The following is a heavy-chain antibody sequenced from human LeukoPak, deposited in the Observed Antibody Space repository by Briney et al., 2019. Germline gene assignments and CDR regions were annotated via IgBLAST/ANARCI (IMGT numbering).Heavy chain of an antibody. Sequence: GGSLRLSCAASGFIVSSCYMSWVRQAPGKGLEWVSVILTAGTTSYADSVKGRFTISRDDSKNMVYLQMNGLRAEDTAVYFCAREGYASGWFRLWGQGTLVTVSS. CDR2: ILTAGTT. V-gene: IGHV3-53*01. J-gene: IGHJ4*02. D-gene: IGHD6-19*01. CDR3: AREGYASGWFRL. CDR1: GFIVSSCY.